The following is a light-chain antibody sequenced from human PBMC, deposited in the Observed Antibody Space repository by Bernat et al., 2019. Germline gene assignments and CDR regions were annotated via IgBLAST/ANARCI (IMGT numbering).Light chain of an antibody. Sequence: AIQMTQSPSSLSASIGDRVTITCRASQDIRNDLGWYQQKPGKAPKVLMYGTSILESGVPSRFSGSGSGTEFTLIIDSLQPEDTATYYCLQDSTYPLSFGAGTTVEVK. CDR3: LQDSTYPLS. V-gene: IGKV1-6*01. CDR1: QDIRND. CDR2: GTS. J-gene: IGKJ4*01.